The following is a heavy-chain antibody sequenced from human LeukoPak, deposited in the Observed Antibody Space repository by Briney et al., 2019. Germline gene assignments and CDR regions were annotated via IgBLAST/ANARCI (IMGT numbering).Heavy chain of an antibody. CDR3: AKGSGRWGYYDSSGYYYFDY. V-gene: IGHV3-30*02. J-gene: IGHJ4*02. CDR1: GFTFSSYG. D-gene: IGHD3-22*01. Sequence: GGSLRLSCAASGFTFSSYGMHWVRQAPGKGLEWVAFIRYDGSNKYYADSVKGRFTISRDNSKNTLFLQMNSLRAEDTAVYYCAKGSGRWGYYDSSGYYYFDYWGQGTLVTVSS. CDR2: IRYDGSNK.